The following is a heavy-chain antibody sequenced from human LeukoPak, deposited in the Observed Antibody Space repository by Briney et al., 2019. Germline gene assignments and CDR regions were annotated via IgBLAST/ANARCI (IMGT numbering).Heavy chain of an antibody. J-gene: IGHJ4*01. D-gene: IGHD6-19*01. CDR1: GFTFSNSA. CDR2: LSGSGITT. CDR3: AKGIYSSGWGYFGY. V-gene: IGHV3-23*01. Sequence: GGSLRLSCAASGFTFSNSAMSWVRQAPGKGLEWVSTLSGSGITTYYADSVKGRFTISRDNSKNTLYLQMNNLRAEDTAVYYCAKGIYSSGWGYFGYWGHGTLVTVSS.